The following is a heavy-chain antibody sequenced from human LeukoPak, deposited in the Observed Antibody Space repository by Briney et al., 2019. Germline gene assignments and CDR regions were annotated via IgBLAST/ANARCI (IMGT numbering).Heavy chain of an antibody. V-gene: IGHV3-23*01. CDR1: GFSLTTYP. CDR3: AKYAPPSTLLTRFFDS. CDR2: IGPDGGGI. D-gene: IGHD2-21*02. Sequence: GGSLRPSCSASGFSLTTYPMAWVRQAAGKGLEWVSVIGPDGGGIQYVDSVKGRFTISRDTSKNTQYLQMNSLRAEDTAVYYCAKYAPPSTLLTRFFDSWGQGTLVTVSS. J-gene: IGHJ4*02.